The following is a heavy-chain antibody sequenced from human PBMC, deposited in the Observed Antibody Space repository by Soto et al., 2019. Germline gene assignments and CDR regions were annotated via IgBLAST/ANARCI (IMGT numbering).Heavy chain of an antibody. Sequence: QVQLVQSGAEVKKPGASVKVSCKASGYTFTSYGINWVRQAPGQGLEWMGWISAYNGNTHFAQKLQGRVTMTTDTSTSTAYLERRSLRSDDTAVYYCARVQSGYDFAYWGQGTLVTVSS. CDR3: ARVQSGYDFAY. D-gene: IGHD5-12*01. CDR1: GYTFTSYG. J-gene: IGHJ4*02. V-gene: IGHV1-18*01. CDR2: ISAYNGNT.